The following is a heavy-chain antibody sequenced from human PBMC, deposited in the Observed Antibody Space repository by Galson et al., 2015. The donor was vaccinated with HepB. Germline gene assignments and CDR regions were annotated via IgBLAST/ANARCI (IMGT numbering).Heavy chain of an antibody. CDR3: ARDAGGDYYDFWSRNGGSYNWFDP. CDR2: IYYSGST. Sequence: LRLSCAASGFTVSSGSYYWSWIRQPPGKGLEWIGYIYYSGSTYYNPSLKSRVTISVDTSKNQFSLKLSSVTAADTAVYYCARDAGGDYYDFWSRNGGSYNWFDPWGQGTLVTVSS. J-gene: IGHJ5*02. D-gene: IGHD3-3*01. CDR1: GFTVSSGSYY. V-gene: IGHV4-61*01.